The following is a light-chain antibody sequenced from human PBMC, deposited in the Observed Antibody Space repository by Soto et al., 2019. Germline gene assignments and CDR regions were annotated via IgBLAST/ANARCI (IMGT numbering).Light chain of an antibody. J-gene: IGKJ4*01. CDR2: FAS. CDR1: QTVSNN. CDR3: QQYNQWPLT. V-gene: IGKV3-15*01. Sequence: EIVMTQSPATLSVSPGEKATLSCRASQTVSNNLAWYQQKPGQAPRLLIYFASTRATGIPARFSGSGSGTEFTLTISSLQSEDFAVSDCQQYNQWPLTFGGGTKAETK.